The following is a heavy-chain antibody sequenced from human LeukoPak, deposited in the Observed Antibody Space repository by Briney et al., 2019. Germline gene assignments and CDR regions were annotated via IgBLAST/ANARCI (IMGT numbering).Heavy chain of an antibody. CDR2: INSDGSST. CDR1: GFTFSSYW. V-gene: IGHV3-74*01. CDR3: ARDSSGRSLGY. J-gene: IGHJ4*02. Sequence: PGGSLRLSCAASGFTFSSYWMHWVRQAPGKGLVWVSRINSDGSSTSYWDSVKGRFTISRDSAKNTLYLEMNSLRAEDTAVYYCARDSSGRSLGYWGQGTLVTVSS. D-gene: IGHD3-22*01.